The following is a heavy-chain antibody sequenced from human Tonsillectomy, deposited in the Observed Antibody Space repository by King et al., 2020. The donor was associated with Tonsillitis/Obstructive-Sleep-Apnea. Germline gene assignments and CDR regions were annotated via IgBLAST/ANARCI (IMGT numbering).Heavy chain of an antibody. V-gene: IGHV3-30*18. CDR1: GFTFSSYG. D-gene: IGHD3-3*01. J-gene: IGHJ5*02. CDR3: AKDATPFDFWSGCWFDP. CDR2: ISNDGSHK. Sequence: VQLVESGGGVVQPGRSLRLSCAASGFTFSSYGIHLVLQAPGKGLEWVAVISNDGSHKKYGEPGKGRCTNSRDNSKNTLDLQMNSLSAEDTAVYYCAKDATPFDFWSGCWFDPWGQGTLVTVSS.